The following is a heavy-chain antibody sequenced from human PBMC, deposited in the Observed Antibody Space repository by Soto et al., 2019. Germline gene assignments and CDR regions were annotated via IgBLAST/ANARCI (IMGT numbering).Heavy chain of an antibody. Sequence: SGPTLVNPTQTLTLTCTFSGFSLSTSGMCVSWIRQPPGKALEWLARIDWDDDKYYSTSLKTRLTISKDTSKNQVVLTMTNMDPVDTATYYCARIFRTMVRRVPSYSFDYSGQGTLVTVSS. CDR1: GFSLSTSGMC. CDR3: ARIFRTMVRRVPSYSFDY. V-gene: IGHV2-70*11. D-gene: IGHD3-10*01. CDR2: IDWDDDK. J-gene: IGHJ4*02.